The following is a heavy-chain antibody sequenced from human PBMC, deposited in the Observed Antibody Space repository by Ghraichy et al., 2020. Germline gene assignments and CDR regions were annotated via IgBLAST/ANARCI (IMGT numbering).Heavy chain of an antibody. CDR1: GFTFSSYS. J-gene: IGHJ3*02. CDR3: ARGFPSDAFDI. V-gene: IGHV3-21*01. CDR2: ISSSSSYI. Sequence: GSLRLSCAASGFTFSSYSMNWVRQAPGKGLEWVSSISSSSSYIYYADSVKGRFTISRDNAKNSLYLQMNSLRAEDTAVYYCARGFPSDAFDIWGQGTMVTVSS.